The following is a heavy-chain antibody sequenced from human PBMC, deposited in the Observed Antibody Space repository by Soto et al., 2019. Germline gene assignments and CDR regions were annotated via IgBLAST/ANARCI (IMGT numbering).Heavy chain of an antibody. J-gene: IGHJ4*02. CDR1: GLTFSSYG. CDR2: IWYDGSNK. Sequence: QVQLVESGGGVVQPGRSLRLSCAASGLTFSSYGMHWVRQAPGKGLDWVALIWYDGSNKYYGDSVKGRFTISRDNSKNTLHLQMNSLRAEDTAVYYCARDYGSGMDCWGQGTLVTVSS. D-gene: IGHD3-10*01. V-gene: IGHV3-33*01. CDR3: ARDYGSGMDC.